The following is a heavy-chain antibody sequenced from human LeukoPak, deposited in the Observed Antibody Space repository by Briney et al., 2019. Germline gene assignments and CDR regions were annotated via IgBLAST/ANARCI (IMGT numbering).Heavy chain of an antibody. D-gene: IGHD6-19*01. J-gene: IGHJ4*02. V-gene: IGHV4-34*01. CDR3: GRLGSSGYSFAS. Sequence: SETLSLTCAVYGGSFSGYYWSWIRQPPGKGLEWIGEINHSGSTNYNPSLKSRVTISVDTSKNQFSLKLSSVTAADTAVYYCGRLGSSGYSFASGGRGTWSPVSS. CDR2: INHSGST. CDR1: GGSFSGYY.